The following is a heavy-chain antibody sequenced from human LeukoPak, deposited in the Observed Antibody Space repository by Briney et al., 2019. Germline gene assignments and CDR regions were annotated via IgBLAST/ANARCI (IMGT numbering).Heavy chain of an antibody. CDR2: IFISGGT. V-gene: IGHV4-61*02. CDR3: ARSSTPAAFDI. J-gene: IGHJ3*02. D-gene: IGHD2-2*01. Sequence: ASETLSLTCTVSGDSITSGSYYWSWIRQPAGKGLEWIGRIFISGGTNYNPSLRSRVTMSLDTSKNQFSLKLSSVTAADTAVYYCARSSTPAAFDIWGQGTMVTVSS. CDR1: GDSITSGSYY.